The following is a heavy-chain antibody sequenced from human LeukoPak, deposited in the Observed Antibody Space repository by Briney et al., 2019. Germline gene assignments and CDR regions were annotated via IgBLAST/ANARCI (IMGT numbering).Heavy chain of an antibody. CDR3: AKSKVPAAIGHYYYYGMDV. D-gene: IGHD2-2*01. Sequence: GGSLRLSCAASGFTFSSYAMSWVRQAPGKGLEWVSAISGSGGSTYYADSVKGRFAISRDNSKNTLYLQMNSLRAEDTAVYYCAKSKVPAAIGHYYYYGMDVWGQGTTVTVSS. CDR2: ISGSGGST. J-gene: IGHJ6*02. CDR1: GFTFSSYA. V-gene: IGHV3-23*01.